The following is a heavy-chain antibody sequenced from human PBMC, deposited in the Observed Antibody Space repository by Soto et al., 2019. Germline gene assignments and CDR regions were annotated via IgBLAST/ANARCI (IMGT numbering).Heavy chain of an antibody. V-gene: IGHV4-4*02. D-gene: IGHD2-8*02. CDR2: VYHSGST. Sequence: SETLSLTCAVSGGSISSSNWWSWVRQPPGKGLEWIGEVYHSGSTNYNPSLKSRVTISVDTSKNQFSLKLTSVTAADTAVYYCARDKITGLFDYWGQGTLVTVSS. J-gene: IGHJ4*02. CDR3: ARDKITGLFDY. CDR1: GGSISSSNW.